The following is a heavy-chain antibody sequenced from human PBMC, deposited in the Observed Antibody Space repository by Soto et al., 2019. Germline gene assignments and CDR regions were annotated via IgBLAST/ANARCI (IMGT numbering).Heavy chain of an antibody. CDR3: AHTRPPRISDY. CDR2: IYWDDDK. D-gene: IGHD2-15*01. J-gene: IGHJ4*02. Sequence: QITLKESGPTLVKPTQTLTLTCTFSGFSLSTSGVGVGWIRQPPGKALEWLALIYWDDDKRYIPSLQSRLTITTYTSKNQVVLTMTNMDPVDTATYYCAHTRPPRISDYWGQGTLVTVSS. V-gene: IGHV2-5*02. CDR1: GFSLSTSGVG.